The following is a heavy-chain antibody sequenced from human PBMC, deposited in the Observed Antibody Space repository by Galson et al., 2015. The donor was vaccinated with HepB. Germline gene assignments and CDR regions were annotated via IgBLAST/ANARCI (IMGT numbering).Heavy chain of an antibody. D-gene: IGHD2-15*01. CDR1: GGTFTSYT. CDR2: IIPIFGTA. V-gene: IGHV1-69*13. Sequence: SVKVSCKASGGTFTSYTISWVRQAPGQGLEWMGVIIPIFGTANYAQKFQGRVTITADESTSTAYMELSSLRSDDTAVYYCARPFKEYCSGGSCFRFDYWGQGTLVTVSS. J-gene: IGHJ4*02. CDR3: ARPFKEYCSGGSCFRFDY.